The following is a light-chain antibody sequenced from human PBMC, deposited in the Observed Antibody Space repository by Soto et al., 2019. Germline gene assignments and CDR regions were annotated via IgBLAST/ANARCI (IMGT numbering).Light chain of an antibody. Sequence: EIVLTQSPATLSLSPGERATLSCRASQSVSSYLAWYQQKPGQAPRLLIYDASSRATGIPARFSGSGSGTDFTLTISSLEPEDFAVYYCQQRSNWPWT. CDR1: QSVSSY. V-gene: IGKV3-11*01. CDR3: QQRSNWPWT. CDR2: DAS. J-gene: IGKJ1*01.